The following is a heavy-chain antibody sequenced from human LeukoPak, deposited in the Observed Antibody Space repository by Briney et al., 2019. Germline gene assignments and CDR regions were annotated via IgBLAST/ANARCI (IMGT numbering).Heavy chain of an antibody. CDR3: AKETGYSSGWTGE. J-gene: IGHJ4*02. D-gene: IGHD6-19*01. CDR1: GFTFSSYA. V-gene: IGHV3-23*01. CDR2: ISGSGGST. Sequence: GGALRLSCAGSGFTFSSYAMSWVRQAPGKGLEWVSGISGSGGSTYYADSVKGRFTISRDNSKNTLYLQMNSLRAEDTAVYYCAKETGYSSGWTGEWGQGTLVTVSS.